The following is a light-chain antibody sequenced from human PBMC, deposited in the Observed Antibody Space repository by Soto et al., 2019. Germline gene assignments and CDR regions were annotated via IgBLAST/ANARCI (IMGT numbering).Light chain of an antibody. CDR3: QQYNNWPQT. CDR1: QSVSSY. Sequence: DMVMTQSPTTLSLSPGERDTLSCRASQSVSSYLAWYPQRPGQAPRLLIYGASTRASDIPTRFSGSGSVTEFALTISSLQSEDFAVYYCQQYNNWPQTFGQGTKVDIK. V-gene: IGKV3-15*01. CDR2: GAS. J-gene: IGKJ1*01.